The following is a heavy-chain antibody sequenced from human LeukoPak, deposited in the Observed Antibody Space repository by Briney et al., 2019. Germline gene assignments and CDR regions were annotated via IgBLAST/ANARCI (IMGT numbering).Heavy chain of an antibody. D-gene: IGHD1-14*01. J-gene: IGHJ4*02. CDR2: ISTTGART. V-gene: IGHV3-11*01. CDR1: EFTFSDYY. Sequence: GCSLRLSCAASEFTFSDYYMTWIRQAPGKGLEWVSYISTTGARTYYAGSVKGRFTISRDNAKNSLYLQMNSLRVEDTAVYYCARRQSEADDLDYWGQGTLVTVSS. CDR3: ARRQSEADDLDY.